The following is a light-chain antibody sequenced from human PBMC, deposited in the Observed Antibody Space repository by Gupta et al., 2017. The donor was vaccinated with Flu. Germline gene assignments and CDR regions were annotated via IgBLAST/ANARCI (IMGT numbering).Light chain of an antibody. J-gene: IGKJ3*01. CDR3: QQDSSSPIT. Sequence: GTLSLSPGERATLSCRASQSFRSSYLAWYQQKPGQAPRLLIYGASSRATGIPDRFSGSGSGTDFTLTISRLEPEDFAVYYCQQDSSSPITFGHGTKVDVK. V-gene: IGKV3-20*01. CDR2: GAS. CDR1: QSFRSSY.